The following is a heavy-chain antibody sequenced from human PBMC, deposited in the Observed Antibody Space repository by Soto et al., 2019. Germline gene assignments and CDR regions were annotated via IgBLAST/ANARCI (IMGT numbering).Heavy chain of an antibody. J-gene: IGHJ4*02. CDR3: ARGGGYCASNRCPYVVDY. CDR2: INSDGSGT. V-gene: IGHV3-74*01. Sequence: GSLRLSCVASGFSFSNYWMHWVRQVPGKGLVWVSVINSDGSGTRNADSVKGRFTISRDNAKNALYLQMSSLRAEDTAFYYCARGGGYCASNRCPYVVDYWGQGTLVTVSS. CDR1: GFSFSNYW. D-gene: IGHD2-2*01.